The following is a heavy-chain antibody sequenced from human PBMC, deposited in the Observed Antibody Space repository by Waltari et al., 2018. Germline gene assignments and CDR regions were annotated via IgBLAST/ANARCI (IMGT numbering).Heavy chain of an antibody. D-gene: IGHD6-13*01. V-gene: IGHV4-34*01. CDR1: GGSFSGYY. CDR3: ARARIAAAGGRSPMDV. J-gene: IGHJ6*02. Sequence: QVQLQQWGAGLLKPSETLSLTCAVYGGSFSGYYWSWIRQPPGKWLEWLGEINPSGSTNYNPSLKSRVTISVDTSKNQFSLKLSSGTAADTAVYYCARARIAAAGGRSPMDVWGQGTTVTVSS. CDR2: INPSGST.